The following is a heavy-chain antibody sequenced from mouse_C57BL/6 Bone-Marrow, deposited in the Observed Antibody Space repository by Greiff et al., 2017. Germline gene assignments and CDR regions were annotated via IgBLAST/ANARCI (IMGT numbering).Heavy chain of an antibody. CDR2: IYPGNGDT. CDR1: GYTFTSYN. CDR3: ARGGFIDYYFDY. J-gene: IGHJ2*01. V-gene: IGHV1-12*01. Sequence: LQQSGAELVRPGASVKMSCKASGYTFTSYNMHWVKQTPRQGLEWIGAIYPGNGDTSYNQKFKGKATLTVDKSSSTAYMQRSSLTSEDSSFYCCARGGFIDYYFDYWGQGTTLTVSS. D-gene: IGHD1-1*01.